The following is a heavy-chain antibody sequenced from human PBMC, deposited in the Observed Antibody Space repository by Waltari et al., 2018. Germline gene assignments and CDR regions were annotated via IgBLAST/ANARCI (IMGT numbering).Heavy chain of an antibody. CDR1: GYTFTSYY. J-gene: IGHJ4*02. V-gene: IGHV1-46*01. CDR3: ARDREAVAGRGILDY. Sequence: QVQLVQSGAEVKKPGASVKVSCKASGYTFTSYYLHWVRQAPGQGLEWMGIINPSGGRTSYAKKCQGRVTMTRDTSTSTVYMELSSLRSEDTAVYYCARDREAVAGRGILDYWGQGTLVTVSS. CDR2: INPSGGRT. D-gene: IGHD6-19*01.